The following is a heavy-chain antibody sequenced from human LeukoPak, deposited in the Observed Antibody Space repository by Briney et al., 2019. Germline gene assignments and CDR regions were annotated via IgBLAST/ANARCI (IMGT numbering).Heavy chain of an antibody. V-gene: IGHV4-39*01. CDR3: ARLASSAEFDY. CDR1: GGSICSSRYY. Sequence: PSETLSLTCIVPGGSICSSRYYWGWIRQPPGRWLEWLGCSYYSGSTYYSPSLKSRVTISVDTSKNQFSLKLSSVAAADTAVYYCARLASSAEFDYWGQGTLVTVSS. J-gene: IGHJ4*02. D-gene: IGHD6-19*01. CDR2: SYYSGST.